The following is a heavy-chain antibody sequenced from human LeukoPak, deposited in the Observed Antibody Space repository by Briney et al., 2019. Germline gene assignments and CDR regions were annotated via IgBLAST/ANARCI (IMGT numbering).Heavy chain of an antibody. CDR3: ARGGVSIQLWAFDI. CDR2: IIPIFGTA. J-gene: IGHJ3*02. V-gene: IGHV1-69*05. CDR1: GGTFSSYA. D-gene: IGHD1-1*01. Sequence: SVKVSCKASGGTFSSYAISWVRQAPGQGLEWMGGIIPIFGTANYAQKFQGRVTITTGESTSTAYMELSSLRSEDTAVYYCARGGVSIQLWAFDIWGQGTMVTVSS.